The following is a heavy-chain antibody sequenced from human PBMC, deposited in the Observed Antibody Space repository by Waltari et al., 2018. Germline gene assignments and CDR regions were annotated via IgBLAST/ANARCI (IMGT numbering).Heavy chain of an antibody. D-gene: IGHD3-10*01. CDR2: ITSSGSTI. Sequence: EGQLVESGGGLVQPGGSLSLSCAASGFSFSSYERNWVRQAPGKGLEWISYITSSGSTIYYADSVKGRFTISRDNAKNSLYLQMNSLRAEDTAVYFCARDSEYYYGMDVWGQGTTVLVSS. CDR1: GFSFSSYE. J-gene: IGHJ6*02. CDR3: ARDSEYYYGMDV. V-gene: IGHV3-48*03.